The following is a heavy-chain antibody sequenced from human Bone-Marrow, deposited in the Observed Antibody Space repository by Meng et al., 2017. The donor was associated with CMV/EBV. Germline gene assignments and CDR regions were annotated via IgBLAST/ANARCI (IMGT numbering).Heavy chain of an antibody. J-gene: IGHJ3*02. D-gene: IGHD3-10*01. V-gene: IGHV1-2*02. CDR3: ARDNGGWFGELGAFDI. Sequence: ASAKVSCKASGYTFSSYGFSWVRQAPGQGLEWMGWINPNSGGTNYAQKFQGRVTMTRDTSISTAYMELSRLRSDDTAVYYCARDNGGWFGELGAFDIWGQGSMVTV. CDR2: INPNSGGT. CDR1: GYTFSSYG.